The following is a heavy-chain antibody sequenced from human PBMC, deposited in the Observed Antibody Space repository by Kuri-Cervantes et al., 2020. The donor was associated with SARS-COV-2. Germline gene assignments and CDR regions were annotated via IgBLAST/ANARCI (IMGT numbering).Heavy chain of an antibody. Sequence: SETLSLTCTVSGGSISSSSYYWGWIRQPPGKGLEWIGSIYYSGSTNYNPSLKSRVTISVDTSKNQFSLKLSSVTAADTAVYYCARGQDSYGYNWFDPWGQGTLVTVSS. CDR1: GGSISSSSYY. J-gene: IGHJ5*02. CDR2: IYYSGST. D-gene: IGHD5-18*01. CDR3: ARGQDSYGYNWFDP. V-gene: IGHV4-39*07.